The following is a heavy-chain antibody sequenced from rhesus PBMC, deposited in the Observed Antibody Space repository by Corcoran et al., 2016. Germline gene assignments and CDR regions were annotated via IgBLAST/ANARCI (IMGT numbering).Heavy chain of an antibody. J-gene: IGHJ1*01. V-gene: IGHV4-169*02. CDR3: AREAYSGSWNAEYFEF. D-gene: IGHD6-25*01. CDR1: GGSISSSY. Sequence: QLQLQESGPGLVKPSETLSVTCAVSGGSISSSYWSWIRQAPGKGLEWIGYIYGSGSSTNYNPSLKSRVTLSVDTSKNQLSLKLSSVTTADTAVYYCAREAYSGSWNAEYFEFWGQGVLVTVSS. CDR2: IYGSGSST.